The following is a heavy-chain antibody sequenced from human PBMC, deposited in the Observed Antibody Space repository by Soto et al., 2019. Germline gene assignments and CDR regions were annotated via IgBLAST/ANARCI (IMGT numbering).Heavy chain of an antibody. V-gene: IGHV3-21*01. Sequence: PGGSLRLSCAASGFTFSSYSMNWVRQAPGKGLEWVPSISSSSSYIYYADSVKGRFTISRDNAKNSLYLQMNSLRAEDTAVYYCAGGGEYYAQSRGPYYYYYYGMDVWGQGTTVTVSS. CDR3: AGGGEYYAQSRGPYYYYYYGMDV. J-gene: IGHJ6*02. D-gene: IGHD3-3*01. CDR2: ISSSSSYI. CDR1: GFTFSSYS.